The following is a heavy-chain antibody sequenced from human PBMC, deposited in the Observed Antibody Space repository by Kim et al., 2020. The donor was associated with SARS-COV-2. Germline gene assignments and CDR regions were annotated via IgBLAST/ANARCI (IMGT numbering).Heavy chain of an antibody. CDR1: GFTFSSYG. CDR2: ISYDGSNK. J-gene: IGHJ2*01. D-gene: IGHD2-2*01. CDR3: ASSTSWNWYFDL. V-gene: IGHV3-30*03. Sequence: GGSLRLSCAASGFTFSSYGMHWVRQAPGKGLEWVAVISYDGSNKYYADSVKGRFTISRDNSKNTLYLQMNSLRAEDTAVYYCASSTSWNWYFDLWGRGTLVTVSS.